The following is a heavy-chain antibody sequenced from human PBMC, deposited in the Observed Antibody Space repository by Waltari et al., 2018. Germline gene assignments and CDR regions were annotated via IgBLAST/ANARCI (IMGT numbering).Heavy chain of an antibody. D-gene: IGHD6-13*01. CDR1: GYSISSGY. J-gene: IGHJ3*02. Sequence: QVQLQESGPGLVKPSETLSLTCAVSGYSISSGYYWGWIRQPPGKGLEWMGWINTNTGNPTYAQGFTGRFVFSLDTSVSTAYLQISSLKAEDTAVYYCARAPRAAAGSRSAFDIWGQGTMVTVSS. V-gene: IGHV7-4-1*02. CDR3: ARAPRAAAGSRSAFDI. CDR2: INTNTGNP.